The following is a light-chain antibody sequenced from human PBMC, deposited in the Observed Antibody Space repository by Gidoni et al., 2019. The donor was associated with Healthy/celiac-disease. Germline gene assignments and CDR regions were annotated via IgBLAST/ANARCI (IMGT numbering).Light chain of an antibody. CDR3: SSYTSSTLRV. Sequence: QSALTQPASVSGSPGQSITISCTGTSSDVGGYNYVSWYQQHPGKASKLMIYEVSNRPSEVSNRFSGSKSGNTASLTISGLQAEDEADYYCSSYTSSTLRVFGGGTKLTVL. V-gene: IGLV2-14*01. J-gene: IGLJ3*02. CDR1: SSDVGGYNY. CDR2: EVS.